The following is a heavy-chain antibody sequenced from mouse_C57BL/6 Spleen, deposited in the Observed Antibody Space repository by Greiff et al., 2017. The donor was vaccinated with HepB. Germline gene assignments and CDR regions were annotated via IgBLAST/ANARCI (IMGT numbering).Heavy chain of an antibody. D-gene: IGHD2-3*01. CDR2: IRLKSDNYAT. J-gene: IGHJ2*01. V-gene: IGHV6-3*01. CDR1: GFTFSNYW. Sequence: EVQGVESGGGLVQPGGSMKLSCVASGFTFSNYWMNWVRQSPEKGLEWVAQIRLKSDNYATHYAESVKGRFTISRDDSKSSVYLQMNNLRAEDTGIYYCTVYDGYYSFDYWGQGTTLTVSS. CDR3: TVYDGYYSFDY.